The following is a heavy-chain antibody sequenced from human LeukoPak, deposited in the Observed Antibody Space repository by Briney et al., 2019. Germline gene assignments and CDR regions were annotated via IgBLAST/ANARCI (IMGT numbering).Heavy chain of an antibody. D-gene: IGHD4-11*01. CDR3: AKDAQRGFDYSNSLQN. V-gene: IGHV3-33*06. Sequence: GGSLRLSCAASGFTFSHYGMHWIRQTPGTGLEWVAVIWPNGSAKYYAKSVKRLFTISRNTTKQFLFIQMNSMRAENTASYYCAKDAQRGFDYSNSLQNWGQGILVTVS. J-gene: IGHJ1*01. CDR2: IWPNGSAK. CDR1: GFTFSHYG.